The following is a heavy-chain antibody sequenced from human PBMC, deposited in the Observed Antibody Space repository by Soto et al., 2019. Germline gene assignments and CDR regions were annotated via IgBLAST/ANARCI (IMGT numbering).Heavy chain of an antibody. CDR1: GSSFSNFY. CDR2: IYTSGAT. V-gene: IGHV4-4*07. Sequence: PSETLSLTCSVSGSSFSNFYRSWIREPAGKGLEWIGRIYTSGATSYNPSLKSRVTMSVDTSQTQMSLSVRSVTAADTAVYFCARGGIQLSYAFDYWGPGILVTASS. D-gene: IGHD1-1*01. J-gene: IGHJ4*02. CDR3: ARGGIQLSYAFDY.